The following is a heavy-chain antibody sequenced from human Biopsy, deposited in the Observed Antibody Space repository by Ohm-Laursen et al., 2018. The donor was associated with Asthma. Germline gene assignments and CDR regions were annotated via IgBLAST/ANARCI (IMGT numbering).Heavy chain of an antibody. CDR1: GFAVSRDH. CDR2: IYSGGTS. J-gene: IGHJ4*02. CDR3: ARGDSSNWSHYYFDY. V-gene: IGHV3-53*01. D-gene: IGHD3-22*01. Sequence: LRLSCSAPGFAVSRDHMFWVRQAPGKGLEWVSVIYSGGTSHTADSVRGRFTISRDYSKNTLYLQMHSLRAEDTAVYYCARGDSSNWSHYYFDYWGQGTLVTVSS.